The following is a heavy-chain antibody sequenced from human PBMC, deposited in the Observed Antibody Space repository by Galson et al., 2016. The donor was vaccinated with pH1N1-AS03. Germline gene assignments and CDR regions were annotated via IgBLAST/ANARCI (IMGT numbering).Heavy chain of an antibody. CDR3: ALPNSGGNAFEI. V-gene: IGHV2-5*02. CDR1: GVSVTSSGVG. CDR2: VYWDETR. Sequence: PALVKPTQTLTLTCSVSGVSVTSSGVGVGWFRQPPGKALEWLALVYWDETRRYSPSLKNRLTITKDSSKNQVVLAVTNVDPIDIATYFCALPNSGGNAFEIWGPGTMVTVSS. J-gene: IGHJ3*02. D-gene: IGHD2/OR15-2a*01.